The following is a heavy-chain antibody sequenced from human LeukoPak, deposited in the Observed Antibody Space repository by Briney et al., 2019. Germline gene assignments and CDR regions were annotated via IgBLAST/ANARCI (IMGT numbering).Heavy chain of an antibody. V-gene: IGHV3-23*01. D-gene: IGHD3-3*01. CDR1: GFTFSSYA. J-gene: IGHJ4*02. Sequence: GGSLRLSCAASGFTFSSYAMSWVRQAPGKGLEWVSAISGSGGSTYYADSVKGRFTISRENSKNTLYLQMNSLRAEDTAVYYCAKGVYDFWSGYYTEYYFDYWGQGTLVTVSS. CDR2: ISGSGGST. CDR3: AKGVYDFWSGYYTEYYFDY.